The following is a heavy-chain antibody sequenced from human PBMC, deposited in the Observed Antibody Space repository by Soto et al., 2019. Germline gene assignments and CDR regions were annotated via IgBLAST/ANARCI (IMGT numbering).Heavy chain of an antibody. J-gene: IGHJ5*02. D-gene: IGHD3-16*01. CDR3: ASGGNWFDP. CDR1: GGSISNYY. Sequence: SETLSLTCNVSGGSISNYYWTWVRQSPEKGLEWIGYMYYNGNINYNPSLKSRVTISIDTSKNQFSLTLKSVTAADTAVYYCASGGNWFDPWGPGVLVTVSS. V-gene: IGHV4-59*01. CDR2: MYYNGNI.